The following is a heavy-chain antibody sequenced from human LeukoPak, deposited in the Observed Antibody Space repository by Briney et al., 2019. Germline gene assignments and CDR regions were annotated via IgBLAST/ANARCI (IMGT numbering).Heavy chain of an antibody. Sequence: GGSLRLSCAASGFTFSSYSMNWVRQAPGKGLEWVSSISSSSSYIYYADSVKGRFTISRDNAKNSLYLQMNSLRAEDTAVYYCARDWSPSIHYGMDVWGQGTTVTVSS. CDR1: GFTFSSYS. J-gene: IGHJ6*02. V-gene: IGHV3-21*01. CDR3: ARDWSPSIHYGMDV. D-gene: IGHD3-3*01. CDR2: ISSSSSYI.